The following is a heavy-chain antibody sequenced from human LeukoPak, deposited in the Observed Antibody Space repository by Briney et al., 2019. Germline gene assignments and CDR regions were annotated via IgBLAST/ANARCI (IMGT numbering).Heavy chain of an antibody. V-gene: IGHV1-2*02. Sequence: GASVKVSCKASGYTFIDYYIHWVRQAPGQGLEWMGWINPNNGGTSYAQKFQGRVTMTRDTSISTAYMEVNRLTSDDTAVYYCARAVGTDGYNLWVYWGQGTLVTVSS. D-gene: IGHD5-24*01. CDR1: GYTFIDYY. CDR3: ARAVGTDGYNLWVY. CDR2: INPNNGGT. J-gene: IGHJ4*02.